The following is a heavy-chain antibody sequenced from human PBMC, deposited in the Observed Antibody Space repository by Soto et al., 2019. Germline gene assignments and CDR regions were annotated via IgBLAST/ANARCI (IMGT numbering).Heavy chain of an antibody. CDR3: ARDPAAAGTFDY. CDR2: IYHGGSA. D-gene: IGHD6-13*01. V-gene: IGHV4-4*02. J-gene: IGHJ4*02. CDR1: SGSVNNSNW. Sequence: QVQLRESGPGLVKPSGTLFLTCAVSSGSVNNSNWWSWVRQPPGKGLEWIGEIYHGGSANYNPSLRSRVTMSVDKSKNQVFLQLSSVTAADTAVYYCARDPAAAGTFDYWGQGTLVTVSS.